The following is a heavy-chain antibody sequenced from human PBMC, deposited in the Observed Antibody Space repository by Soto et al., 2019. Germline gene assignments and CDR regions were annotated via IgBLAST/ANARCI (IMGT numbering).Heavy chain of an antibody. CDR1: GVSISSGNW. J-gene: IGHJ4*02. CDR3: AREGSYSAYNFAHGIQLWSFDF. D-gene: IGHD5-12*01. Sequence: PSETLSLTCDVSGVSISSGNWWSWVRQPAGKGLEWIGRIFSSGSTSFNPSLESRVAMSVDTSKNHFSLNLSSVTAADMAVYYCAREGSYSAYNFAHGIQLWSFDFWGQGALVTVSS. V-gene: IGHV4-4*07. CDR2: IFSSGST.